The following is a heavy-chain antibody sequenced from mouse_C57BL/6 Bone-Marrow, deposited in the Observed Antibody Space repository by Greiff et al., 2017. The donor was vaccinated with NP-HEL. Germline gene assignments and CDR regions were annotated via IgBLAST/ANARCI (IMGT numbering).Heavy chain of an antibody. J-gene: IGHJ2*01. CDR2: IYPGDGDT. V-gene: IGHV1-82*01. D-gene: IGHD2-3*01. CDR3: ARFYDGYYSYYFDY. Sequence: QLQQSGPELVKPGASVKISCKASGYAFSSSWMNWVKQRPGKGLEWIGRIYPGDGDTNYNGKFKGKATLTADKSSSTAYMQLSSLTSEDSAVYFCARFYDGYYSYYFDYWGQGTTLTVSS. CDR1: GYAFSSSW.